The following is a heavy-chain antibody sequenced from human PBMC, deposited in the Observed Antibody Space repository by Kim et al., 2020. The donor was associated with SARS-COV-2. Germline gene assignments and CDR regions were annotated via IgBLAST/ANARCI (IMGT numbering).Heavy chain of an antibody. Sequence: IDPSGSANYNPSLKSRVTISIDTSNNQFSLKINSVTAADTAIYYCARYDFWSRGTLVTVSS. D-gene: IGHD3-3*01. CDR2: IDPSGSA. CDR3: ARYDF. V-gene: IGHV4-34*01. J-gene: IGHJ4*02.